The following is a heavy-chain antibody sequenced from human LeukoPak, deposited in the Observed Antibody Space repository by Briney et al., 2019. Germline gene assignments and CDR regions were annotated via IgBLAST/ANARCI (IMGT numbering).Heavy chain of an antibody. Sequence: SETLSLTCAVSGGSISSNNWWSWVRQPPGKGLEWIGEIYQSGGTNYNPSLKSRVTILVDTSKNQFSLKLSSVTAADTAVYYCASYYASGSSRFDYWGQGTLVTVSS. J-gene: IGHJ4*02. CDR2: IYQSGGT. V-gene: IGHV4-4*02. CDR1: GGSISSNNW. CDR3: ASYYASGSSRFDY. D-gene: IGHD3-10*01.